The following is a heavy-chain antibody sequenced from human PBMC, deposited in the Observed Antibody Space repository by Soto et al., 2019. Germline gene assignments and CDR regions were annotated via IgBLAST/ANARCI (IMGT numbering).Heavy chain of an antibody. CDR1: GGSISSGGYY. CDR3: ARVGYFDCSRSKDYYYSGMDV. V-gene: IGHV4-39*01. CDR2: IYYSGST. J-gene: IGHJ6*02. Sequence: SETLSLTCTASGGSISSGGYYWSWIRQHPGKGLEWIGSIYYSGSTYYNPSLKSRVTISVDTSKNQFSLKLSSVTAADTAVYYCARVGYFDCSRSKDYYYSGMDVWGQGTTVTVSS. D-gene: IGHD3-9*01.